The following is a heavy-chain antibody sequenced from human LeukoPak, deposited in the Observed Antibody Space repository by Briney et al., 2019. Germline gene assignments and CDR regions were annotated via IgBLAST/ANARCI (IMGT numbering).Heavy chain of an antibody. J-gene: IGHJ4*02. CDR1: GFTFSGHA. V-gene: IGHV3-23*01. CDR3: AKGTESSGNYRGGLDY. D-gene: IGHD1-26*01. CDR2: ISAGGGGT. Sequence: GGSLRLSCGASGFTFSGHAMSWVRQAPGKGLEWVSAISAGGGGTYYADSVKGRFTISRDNSKNTLYLQMNSLRAEDMAVYYCAKGTESSGNYRGGLDYWGQGTLVTVSS.